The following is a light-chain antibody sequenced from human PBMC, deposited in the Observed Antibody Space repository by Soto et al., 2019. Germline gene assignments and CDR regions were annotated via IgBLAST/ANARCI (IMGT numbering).Light chain of an antibody. CDR3: QHYNSYSEA. V-gene: IGKV1-5*03. CDR2: KAS. J-gene: IGKJ1*01. CDR1: QTISSW. Sequence: DIQMTQAPSTLSGSVGDRVTITCRASQTISSWLAWYQQKPGKAPKLLIYKASTLKSGVPSRFSGSGSGTAFTLTISSLQPEDFATYYCQHYNSYSEAFGSGTKVELK.